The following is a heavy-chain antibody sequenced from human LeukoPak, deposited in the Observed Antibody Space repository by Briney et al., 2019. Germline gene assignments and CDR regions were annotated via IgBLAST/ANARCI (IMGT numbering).Heavy chain of an antibody. Sequence: GRSLRLSCAPSGFTFDDYAMHWVRQAPGKGLEGGTGISWNSGSIGYSDSGKGRFTISRDNAKNSLYLQMNSLRAEDTALYYCAKDKIRGGAILTGYPDYWGQGTLVTVSS. D-gene: IGHD3-9*01. J-gene: IGHJ4*02. V-gene: IGHV3-9*01. CDR3: AKDKIRGGAILTGYPDY. CDR2: ISWNSGSI. CDR1: GFTFDDYA.